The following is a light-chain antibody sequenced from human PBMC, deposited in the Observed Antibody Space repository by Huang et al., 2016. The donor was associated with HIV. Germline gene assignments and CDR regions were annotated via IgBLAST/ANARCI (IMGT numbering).Light chain of an antibody. CDR3: QQYNNWPPAT. CDR2: GAS. Sequence: EIVMTQSPATLSVSPGERATLSCRASQSVSSNLAGYQQKPGQAPRLLSYGASTRATGIPARCSGSGSGTEFTLTISSLQSEDFAVYYCQQYNNWPPATFGPGTKVDIK. CDR1: QSVSSN. V-gene: IGKV3-15*01. J-gene: IGKJ3*01.